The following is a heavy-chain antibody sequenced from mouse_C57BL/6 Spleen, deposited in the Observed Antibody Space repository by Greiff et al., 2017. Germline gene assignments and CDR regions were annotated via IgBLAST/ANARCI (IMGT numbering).Heavy chain of an antibody. CDR2: IDPETGGT. CDR3: TRGGPERGDY. Sequence: QVQLKQSGAELVRPGASVTLSCKASGYTFTDYEMHWMKQTPVHGLEWIGAIDPETGGTAYNQKFKGKAILTADKSSSTAYMELRSLTSEDSAVYYCTRGGPERGDYWGQGTTLTVSS. V-gene: IGHV1-15*01. CDR1: GYTFTDYE. J-gene: IGHJ2*01.